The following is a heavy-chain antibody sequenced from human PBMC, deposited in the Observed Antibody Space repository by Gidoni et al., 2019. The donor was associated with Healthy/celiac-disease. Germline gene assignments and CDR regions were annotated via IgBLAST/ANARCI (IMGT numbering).Heavy chain of an antibody. Sequence: EVQLVESGGGLVKPGGSLRLSCAASGFTFSSYSMNWVRQAPGKGLEWVSSISSSSMYIYYADSVKGRFTISRDNAKNSLYLQMNSLRAEDTAVYYCARVQMVRGVISDAFDIWGQGTMVTVSS. D-gene: IGHD3-10*01. J-gene: IGHJ3*02. V-gene: IGHV3-21*01. CDR1: GFTFSSYS. CDR2: ISSSSMYI. CDR3: ARVQMVRGVISDAFDI.